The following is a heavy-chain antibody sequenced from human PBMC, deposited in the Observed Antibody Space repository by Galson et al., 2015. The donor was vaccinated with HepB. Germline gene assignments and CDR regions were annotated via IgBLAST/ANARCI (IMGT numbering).Heavy chain of an antibody. CDR2: IIPIFGTA. D-gene: IGHD4-23*01. V-gene: IGHV1-69*13. Sequence: SVKVSCKASGGTFSSYALSWVRQAPGQGLEWMGGIIPIFGTANYAQKFQGRVTITADESTNTAYMELSSLISEDTAVYYCARGRLNYGGNSHLYYYYGMDVWGQGTTVTVSS. CDR1: GGTFSSYA. J-gene: IGHJ6*02. CDR3: ARGRLNYGGNSHLYYYYGMDV.